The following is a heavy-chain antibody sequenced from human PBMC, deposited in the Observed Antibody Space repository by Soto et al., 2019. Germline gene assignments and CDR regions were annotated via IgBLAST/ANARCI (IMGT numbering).Heavy chain of an antibody. Sequence: SETLSLTCTVSGGSISSYYWSWIRQPPGKGLEWIGYIYYSGSTNYNPSLKSRVTISVDTSKNQFSLKLSSVTAADTAVYYCARDSGRGLWAFDIWGQGTMVTVSS. V-gene: IGHV4-59*01. CDR2: IYYSGST. CDR3: ARDSGRGLWAFDI. CDR1: GGSISSYY. J-gene: IGHJ3*02. D-gene: IGHD3-10*01.